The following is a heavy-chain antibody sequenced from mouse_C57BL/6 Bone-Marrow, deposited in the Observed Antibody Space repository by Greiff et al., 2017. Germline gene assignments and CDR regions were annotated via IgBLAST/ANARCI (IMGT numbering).Heavy chain of an antibody. D-gene: IGHD1-1*01. CDR3: ANEGYGSAFDY. V-gene: IGHV1-69*01. Sequence: QVQLQQPGAELVMPGASVKLSCTASGYTFTSYWMPWVHQRPGKGLEWIGEIDHSDSYTNYHQKLKGKSTFPVDKAYSTLYPQLSSLTSEDSAVYYCANEGYGSAFDYWGQGTTLTVSS. CDR2: IDHSDSYT. J-gene: IGHJ2*01. CDR1: GYTFTSYW.